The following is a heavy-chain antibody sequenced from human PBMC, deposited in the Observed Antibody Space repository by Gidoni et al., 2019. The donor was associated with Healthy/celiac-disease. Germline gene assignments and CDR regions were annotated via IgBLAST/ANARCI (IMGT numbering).Heavy chain of an antibody. V-gene: IGHV1-69*01. CDR3: ARGRITYGSGSYLSAWDY. CDR2: IIPIFGTA. CDR1: GGTFSSYA. Sequence: QVQLVQSGAEVKQPGSSVKVSCKASGGTFSSYAISWVRQAHGQGLEWMVGIIPIFGTAKYAQKCQGRVTITADESTSTAYIELSSLSSEDTAVYDCARGRITYGSGSYLSAWDYWGQGTLVTVSS. J-gene: IGHJ4*02. D-gene: IGHD3-10*01.